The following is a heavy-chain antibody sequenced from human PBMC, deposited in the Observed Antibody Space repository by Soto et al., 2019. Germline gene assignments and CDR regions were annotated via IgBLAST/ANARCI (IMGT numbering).Heavy chain of an antibody. CDR2: MNPNSGNT. Sequence: QVPLVQSGAEVKKPGASVKVSCKASGYTFTSYDINWVRQATGQGLEWMGWMNPNSGNTGYAQKFQGRVTMTRNTSISTAYMKLGSLRSEDTAVYYCARDPGSWYSYYMGVWGKGTKVTVSS. J-gene: IGHJ6*03. CDR1: GYTFTSYD. D-gene: IGHD6-13*01. CDR3: ARDPGSWYSYYMGV. V-gene: IGHV1-8*01.